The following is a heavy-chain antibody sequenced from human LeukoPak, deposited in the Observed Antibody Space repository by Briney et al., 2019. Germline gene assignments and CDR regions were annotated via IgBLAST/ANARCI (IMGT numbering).Heavy chain of an antibody. Sequence: PSGTLSLSCAVSDGSISSGGYSWGWIRQPPGKGLEWIGYIYHSGSTYYNPSLKSRVTISVDRSKNQFLLKLSSVTAADTAVYYWARVGYCSSTSCTNWDYFDYWGQGTLVTVSS. CDR2: IYHSGST. CDR3: ARVGYCSSTSCTNWDYFDY. J-gene: IGHJ4*02. CDR1: DGSISSGGYS. V-gene: IGHV4-30-2*01. D-gene: IGHD2-2*01.